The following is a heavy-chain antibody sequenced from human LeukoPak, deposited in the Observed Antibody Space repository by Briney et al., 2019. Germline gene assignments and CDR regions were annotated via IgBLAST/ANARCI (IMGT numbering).Heavy chain of an antibody. CDR1: GYTFTSD. J-gene: IGHJ4*02. Sequence: GASVKVSCQASGYTFTSDINWVRQATGQGLEWMGWMNPKSGNTASAQKFQGRISMTRDASKSTAYLELNSLRSEDTAVYYCARASVEGSCSGGSCYHFDYWGQGALVTVSS. D-gene: IGHD2-15*01. V-gene: IGHV1-8*01. CDR2: MNPKSGNT. CDR3: ARASVEGSCSGGSCYHFDY.